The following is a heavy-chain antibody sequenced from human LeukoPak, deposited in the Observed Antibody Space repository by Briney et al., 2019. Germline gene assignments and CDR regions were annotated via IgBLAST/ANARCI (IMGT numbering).Heavy chain of an antibody. D-gene: IGHD6-13*01. CDR3: ARDSGEGRSSWPNNWFDP. J-gene: IGHJ5*02. Sequence: SVKVSCKASGGTFSSYAISWVRQAPGQGLEWMGRIIPILGIANYAQKFQGRVTITADKSTSTAYMELSSLRSEDTAVYYCARDSGEGRSSWPNNWFDPWGQGTLVTVSS. V-gene: IGHV1-69*04. CDR1: GGTFSSYA. CDR2: IIPILGIA.